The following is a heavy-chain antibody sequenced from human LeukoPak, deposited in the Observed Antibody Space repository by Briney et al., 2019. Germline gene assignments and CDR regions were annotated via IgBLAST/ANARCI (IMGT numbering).Heavy chain of an antibody. D-gene: IGHD1-26*01. CDR3: AKDRGMSGNYYDYDY. Sequence: PGGSLRLSCAASGFTFSTHAMHWVRQAPGKGLEWVAVISYDGTNKYYADSVKGRFTISRDHSKNTLYLQMNSLRAEDTAVYYCAKDRGMSGNYYDYDYWGQGTLVTVSS. CDR2: ISYDGTNK. V-gene: IGHV3-30*18. CDR1: GFTFSTHA. J-gene: IGHJ4*02.